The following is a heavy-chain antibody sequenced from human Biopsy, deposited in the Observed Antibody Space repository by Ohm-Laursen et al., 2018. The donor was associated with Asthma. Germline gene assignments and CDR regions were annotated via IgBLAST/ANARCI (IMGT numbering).Heavy chain of an antibody. CDR1: GDAMSTSGSY. J-gene: IGHJ2*01. D-gene: IGHD6-6*01. V-gene: IGHV4-39*02. Sequence: GTLSLTCIVSGDAMSTSGSYWGWIRQSPGKGLEWIGSIYYSGRTYNNPSLESRVTISADTPKNHFSLKVTSVTAADTAVYYCARAVSSSSYWYFDLWGRGDLVTVSS. CDR2: IYYSGRT. CDR3: ARAVSSSSYWYFDL.